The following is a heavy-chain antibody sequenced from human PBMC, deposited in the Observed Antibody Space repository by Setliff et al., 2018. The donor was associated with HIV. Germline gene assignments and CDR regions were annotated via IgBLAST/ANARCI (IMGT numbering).Heavy chain of an antibody. D-gene: IGHD6-13*01. CDR3: ARAKLGWRPYAMDV. V-gene: IGHV4-34*01. Sequence: PSETLSLTCGVSGGSFSDYHWTWIRQSPGKGLEWIGEVSDSGTTNYNPSLKSRVTMSVDTSKIQFSLNLNSVTAADTAVYYCARAKLGWRPYAMDVWGQGTAVTVSS. J-gene: IGHJ6*02. CDR2: VSDSGTT. CDR1: GGSFSDYH.